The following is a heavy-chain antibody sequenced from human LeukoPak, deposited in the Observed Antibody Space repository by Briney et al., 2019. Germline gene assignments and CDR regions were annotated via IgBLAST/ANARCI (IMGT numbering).Heavy chain of an antibody. CDR2: INYSGST. J-gene: IGHJ3*02. CDR3: ARDPLSTNDFDI. V-gene: IGHV4-59*01. Sequence: SETLSLTCTVSGVSITNSYRNWIRQSPRKGLEWIGYINYSGSTNYNPSLKSRVTISVDTSKNQFSLKLSSVTAADTAVYFCARDPLSTNDFDIWGQGTMVTVSS. CDR1: GVSITNSY. D-gene: IGHD1-1*01.